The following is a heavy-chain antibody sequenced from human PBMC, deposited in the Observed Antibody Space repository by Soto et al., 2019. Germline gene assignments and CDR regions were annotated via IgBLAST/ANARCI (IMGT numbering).Heavy chain of an antibody. CDR2: INSDGSST. CDR3: AREGVGGNFDY. CDR1: GFTFSWYW. J-gene: IGHJ4*02. V-gene: IGHV3-74*01. D-gene: IGHD1-26*01. Sequence: EVQLVESGGGLVQPGGSLRLSCAASGFTFSWYWMHWVRQAPGKGLVWVSRINSDGSSTSYADSVKGRFTISRDYAQNSLYLQMNSLRAEDTAMYYCAREGVGGNFDYWGQGTLGTVSS.